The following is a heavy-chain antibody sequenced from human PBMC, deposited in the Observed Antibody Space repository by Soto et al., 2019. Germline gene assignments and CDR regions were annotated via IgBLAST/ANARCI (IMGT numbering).Heavy chain of an antibody. V-gene: IGHV1-3*01. CDR2: INAGNGNT. D-gene: IGHD3-16*02. Sequence: ASVKVSCKASGYTFTSYAMHWVRQAPGQRLEWMGWINAGNGNTKYSQKFQGRVTITRDTSSSTAYMELSSLRSEDTVVYYCAKRFGGVIAIDPFDIWGQGTMFTVSS. CDR1: GYTFTSYA. CDR3: AKRFGGVIAIDPFDI. J-gene: IGHJ3*02.